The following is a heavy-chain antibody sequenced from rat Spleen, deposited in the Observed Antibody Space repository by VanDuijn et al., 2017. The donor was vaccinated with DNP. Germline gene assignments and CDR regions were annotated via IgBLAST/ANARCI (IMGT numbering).Heavy chain of an antibody. Sequence: EVQLVESGGGLVQPGRSLKLSCAASGFTFSDYAMAWVRQAPKKGLEWVATIIYDGSSTYYRDSVKGRFTISRDNEKSTLYLQMDSLRSEDTATYYCARHARLMYTRGTYYFDYWGQGVMVTVSS. J-gene: IGHJ2*01. CDR1: GFTFSDYA. CDR3: ARHARLMYTRGTYYFDY. D-gene: IGHD1-6*01. CDR2: IIYDGSST. V-gene: IGHV5-17*01.